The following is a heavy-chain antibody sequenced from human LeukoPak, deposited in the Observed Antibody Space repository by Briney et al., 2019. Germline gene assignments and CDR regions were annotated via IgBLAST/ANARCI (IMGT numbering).Heavy chain of an antibody. J-gene: IGHJ4*02. CDR2: IRGSGASI. Sequence: PGGSLRLSCAASGFTFRDAWMTWVRLAPGKGLEWVSAIRGSGASIYYADSVKGRFTISRDNSKNTLYLQMNSLRAEDTAVYYCANTGNYYDSSGYSYFDYWGQGTLVTVSS. CDR3: ANTGNYYDSSGYSYFDY. CDR1: GFTFRDAW. D-gene: IGHD3-22*01. V-gene: IGHV3-23*01.